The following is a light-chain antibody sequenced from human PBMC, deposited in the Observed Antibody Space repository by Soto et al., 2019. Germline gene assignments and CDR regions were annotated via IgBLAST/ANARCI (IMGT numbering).Light chain of an antibody. J-gene: IGKJ1*01. V-gene: IGKV1-17*01. CDR1: QAIRND. Sequence: DIQLTQSPSFLSASVGDRVAITCRASQAIRNDLAWYQQKPGRAPNRLIYGASSLQRGVPPRFSGSGSGTEFTLTISSLQPEDFATYYCLHHNNYPLTFGQGTKVDIK. CDR3: LHHNNYPLT. CDR2: GAS.